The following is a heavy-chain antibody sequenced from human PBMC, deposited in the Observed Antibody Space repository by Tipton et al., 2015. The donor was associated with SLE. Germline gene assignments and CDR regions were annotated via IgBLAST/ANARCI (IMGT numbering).Heavy chain of an antibody. V-gene: IGHV4-61*02. J-gene: IGHJ6*03. Sequence: TLSLTCTVSGGSVSSASYYWSWIRQPAGKGLEWIGRFYTSGSTKYNPSLKSRVTISEDTSKNQFSLKLSSVTAADTAVYYCAMAARPYYYYYMDVWGKGTTVTVSS. D-gene: IGHD6-6*01. CDR3: AMAARPYYYYYMDV. CDR1: GGSVSSASYY. CDR2: FYTSGST.